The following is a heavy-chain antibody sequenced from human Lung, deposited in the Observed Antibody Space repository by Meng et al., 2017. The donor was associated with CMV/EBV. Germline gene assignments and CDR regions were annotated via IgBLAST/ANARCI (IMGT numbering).Heavy chain of an antibody. D-gene: IGHD1-7*01. J-gene: IGHJ6*02. CDR2: IIPIFGPA. Sequence: SVKVSCNSSGFTVSSYAISWVRQAPGQGLEWMGGIIPIFGPANSAEKFQGRLTIATDESTSTAYMELSGLTSEDTAIYYCAGAHTGSTRFFHYDMDVWGQGTTVXVSS. CDR3: AGAHTGSTRFFHYDMDV. CDR1: GFTVSSYA. V-gene: IGHV1-69*05.